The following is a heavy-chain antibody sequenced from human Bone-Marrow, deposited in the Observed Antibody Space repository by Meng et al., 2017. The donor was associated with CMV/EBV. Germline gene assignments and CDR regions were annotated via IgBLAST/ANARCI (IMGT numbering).Heavy chain of an antibody. Sequence: FPSYLLGWVRQMPGKGLEWMGIIYPGDSDTRYSPSFQGQVTISADKSISTAYLQWSSLKASDTAMYYCARLQRALGYCSSTSCPVGYWGQGTLVTVSS. CDR2: IYPGDSDT. V-gene: IGHV5-51*01. CDR1: FPSYL. J-gene: IGHJ4*02. CDR3: ARLQRALGYCSSTSCPVGY. D-gene: IGHD2-2*01.